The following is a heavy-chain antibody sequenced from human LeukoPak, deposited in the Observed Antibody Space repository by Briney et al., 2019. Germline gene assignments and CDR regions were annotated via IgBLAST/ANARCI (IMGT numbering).Heavy chain of an antibody. D-gene: IGHD3-10*01. Sequence: SQTLSLTCTVSRGSISSGGYSWSWIRQHPGKGLEWIGYIYYSGSTYYNPSLKSRVTISVDTSKNQFSLNLSSVTAADTAVYYCARISRPPITMVRGVIDYWGQGTLVTVSS. J-gene: IGHJ4*02. V-gene: IGHV4-31*03. CDR1: RGSISSGGYS. CDR3: ARISRPPITMVRGVIDY. CDR2: IYYSGST.